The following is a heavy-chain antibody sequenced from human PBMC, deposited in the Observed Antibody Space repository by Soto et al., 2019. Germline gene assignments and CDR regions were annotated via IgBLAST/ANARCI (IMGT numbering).Heavy chain of an antibody. CDR2: ITYDGGDK. CDR3: AKEQSSGYYSVVDY. J-gene: IGHJ4*02. Sequence: QVQVVESGGGVVQPGRSLRLSCAASGFTLSCCGMHGVRQAPGKGLEWVGVITYDGGDKHYADSVKGRFTISRDSSENTVYLQRNSLRVEDAAIYYCAKEQSSGYYSVVDYWGQGTLVTVSS. D-gene: IGHD6-19*01. CDR1: GFTLSCCG. V-gene: IGHV3-30*18.